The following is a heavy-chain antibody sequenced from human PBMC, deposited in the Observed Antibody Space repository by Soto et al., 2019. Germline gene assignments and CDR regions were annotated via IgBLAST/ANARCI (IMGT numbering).Heavy chain of an antibody. D-gene: IGHD3-9*01. V-gene: IGHV2-5*01. J-gene: IGHJ6*02. CDR1: GFSLTTGGVA. CDR3: AQKLRYLDGMDV. Sequence: SGPTLVNPTPALTLTCSFSGFSLTTGGVAVGWIRQPPGKALEWLALIYWNDDKRYSPSLKNRLTVTKDTSKNQVVLTLTNMDPVDTATYYCAQKLRYLDGMDVWGQGTTVTVSS. CDR2: IYWNDDK.